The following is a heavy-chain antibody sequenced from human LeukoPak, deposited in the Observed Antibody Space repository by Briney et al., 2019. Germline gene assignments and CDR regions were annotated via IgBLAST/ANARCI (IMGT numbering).Heavy chain of an antibody. D-gene: IGHD4-11*01. CDR2: IRYDGSNK. CDR1: GFTFSSYG. Sequence: GGSLRLSCAASGFTFSSYGMHWVRQAPGKGLEWVAFIRYDGSNKYYADSVKGRFTISRDNSKNTLYLQMNSLRAEDTAVYYCAKDHSYSNYKTSWGQGTLVTVSS. CDR3: AKDHSYSNYKTS. V-gene: IGHV3-30*02. J-gene: IGHJ4*02.